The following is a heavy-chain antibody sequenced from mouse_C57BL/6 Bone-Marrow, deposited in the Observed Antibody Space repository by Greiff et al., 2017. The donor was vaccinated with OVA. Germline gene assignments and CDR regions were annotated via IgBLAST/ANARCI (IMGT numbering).Heavy chain of an antibody. J-gene: IGHJ3*01. CDR2: IDPSDSYT. CDR3: ACYDGYSWFAY. V-gene: IGHV1-50*01. CDR1: GYTFTSYW. D-gene: IGHD2-3*01. Sequence: QVQLQQPGAELVKPGASVKLSCKASGYTFTSYWMQWVKQRPGQGLEWIGEIDPSDSYTNYNQKFKGKATLTVDTSSSTAYMELNSLTSEDSAVYYCACYDGYSWFAYWGQGTLVTVSA.